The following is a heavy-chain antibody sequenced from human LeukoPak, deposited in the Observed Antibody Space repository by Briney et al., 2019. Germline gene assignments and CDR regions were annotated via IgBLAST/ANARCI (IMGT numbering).Heavy chain of an antibody. CDR1: GYSFTKYG. J-gene: IGHJ4*02. V-gene: IGHV1-18*01. CDR3: ARVGAPSCDPLEYDY. Sequence: ASVKVSCKASGYSFTKYGISWVRQAPGQGLEWMGWISGYSGNTNYAPKLQGRVTMTTDTSTSTAYMELRSLTSADTGTYYCARVGAPSCDPLEYDYWGQGTLVTVSS. CDR2: ISGYSGNT. D-gene: IGHD2-21*01.